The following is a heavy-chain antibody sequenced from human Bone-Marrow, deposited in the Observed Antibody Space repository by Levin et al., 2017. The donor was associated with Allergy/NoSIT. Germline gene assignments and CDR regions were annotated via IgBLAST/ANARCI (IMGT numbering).Heavy chain of an antibody. CDR2: INPNSGGT. V-gene: IGHV1-2*02. Sequence: GASVKVSCKASGYTFTGYYMHWVRQAPGQGLEWMGWINPNSGGTNYAQKFQGRVTMTRDTSISTAYMELSRLRSDDTAVYYCARGGSRYYYGSGKPAHFDYWGQGTLVTVSS. J-gene: IGHJ4*02. CDR3: ARGGSRYYYGSGKPAHFDY. CDR1: GYTFTGYY. D-gene: IGHD3-10*01.